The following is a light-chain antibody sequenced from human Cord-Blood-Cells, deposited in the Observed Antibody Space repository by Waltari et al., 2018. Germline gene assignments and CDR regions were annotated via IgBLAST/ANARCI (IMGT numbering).Light chain of an antibody. CDR3: CSYAGSSTVV. Sequence: QSALTQPASASGPPGQSITNSCTGTSSVVGSYNLVSWYQQHPSKAPKLTIYEGSKRPPGISIRFWASNSGTAASLTISGLRAENDADYYCCSYAGSSTVVFGGGTKLTVL. CDR1: SSVVGSYNL. V-gene: IGLV2-23*01. J-gene: IGLJ2*01. CDR2: EGS.